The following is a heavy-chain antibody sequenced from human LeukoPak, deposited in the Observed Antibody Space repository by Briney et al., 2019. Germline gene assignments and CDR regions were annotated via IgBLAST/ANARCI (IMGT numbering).Heavy chain of an antibody. CDR2: IYYNGGT. CDR1: GGSISSSSYY. J-gene: IGHJ4*02. V-gene: IGHV4-61*01. Sequence: SETLSLTCTVSGGSISSSSYYWSWIRQPPGRGLEWIGYIYYNGGTNYNPSLKSRVTISVDTSKNQFSLRLSSVTAADTAVYFCARIAVSGYSSSWYDYWGQGTPVTVSS. CDR3: ARIAVSGYSSSWYDY. D-gene: IGHD6-13*01.